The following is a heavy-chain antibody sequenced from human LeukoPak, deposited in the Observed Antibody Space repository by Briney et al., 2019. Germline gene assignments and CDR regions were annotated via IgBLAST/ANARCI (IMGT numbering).Heavy chain of an antibody. D-gene: IGHD1-1*01. V-gene: IGHV1-18*01. J-gene: IGHJ6*03. CDR1: GYTFTSYG. Sequence: ASVKVSCKASGYTFTSYGISWVRQAPGQGLEWMGWISAYNGNTNYAQKLQGRVTMTTDTSTSTAYLELSSLRSEDTAVYYCARESEPRGWNDVDYCYMDVWGKGTTVTVSS. CDR2: ISAYNGNT. CDR3: ARESEPRGWNDVDYCYMDV.